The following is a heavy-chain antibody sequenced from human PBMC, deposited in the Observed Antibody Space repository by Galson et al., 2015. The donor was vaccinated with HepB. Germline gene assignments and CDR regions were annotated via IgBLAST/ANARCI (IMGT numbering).Heavy chain of an antibody. CDR3: AKVAILGATPHYFDY. V-gene: IGHV3-23*01. CDR1: GFRFTKYS. J-gene: IGHJ4*02. D-gene: IGHD3-16*01. Sequence: SLRLSCATSGFRFTKYSMSWVRQAPGKGLQWVSAITGGGERKYYADSVEGRFTTSRDSTRNPVFLLITSLRVDDTAVYSCAKVAILGATPHYFDYLGQGTLVTVSS. CDR2: ITGGGERK.